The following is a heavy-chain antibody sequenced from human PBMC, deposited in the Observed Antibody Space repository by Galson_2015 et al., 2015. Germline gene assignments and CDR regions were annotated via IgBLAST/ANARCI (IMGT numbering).Heavy chain of an antibody. CDR3: AKDLEGPRYCTNGVCYTFDN. CDR1: RFTFSSYA. D-gene: IGHD2-8*01. V-gene: IGHV3-23*01. Sequence: SLRLSCAASRFTFSSYAMNWVRQAPGKGLEWVSTITRSGGSTYYADSVKGRFTISRDNSKNTLYLQMNSLRAEDTAVYYCAKDLEGPRYCTNGVCYTFDNWGQGTLVTVSS. CDR2: ITRSGGST. J-gene: IGHJ4*02.